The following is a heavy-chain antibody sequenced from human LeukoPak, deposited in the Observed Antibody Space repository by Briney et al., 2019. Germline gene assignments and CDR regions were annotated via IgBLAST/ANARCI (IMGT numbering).Heavy chain of an antibody. V-gene: IGHV1-18*04. CDR3: ARDAGITMIVGDAFDI. CDR1: GGTFSSYA. CDR2: ISAYNGNT. Sequence: ASVKVSCKASGGTFSSYAISWVRQAPGQGLEWMGWISAYNGNTSYAQKLQGRVTMTTDTSTSTAYMELRSLRSDDTAVYYCARDAGITMIVGDAFDIWGQGTMVTVSS. J-gene: IGHJ3*02. D-gene: IGHD3-22*01.